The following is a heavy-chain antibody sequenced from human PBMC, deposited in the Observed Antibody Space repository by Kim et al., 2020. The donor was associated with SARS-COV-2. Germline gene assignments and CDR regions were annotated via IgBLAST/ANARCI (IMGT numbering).Heavy chain of an antibody. CDR2: IYYSGDT. CDR3: ARDNYYGSGSNWFDP. CDR1: GGSISGYY. Sequence: SETLSHTCTVSGGSISGYYWSWIRQPPKKGLEWIGYIYYSGDTKYNPSLKSRVTMSVDTSKNQFSLKLNSVTAADTAVYYCARDNYYGSGSNWFDPWGQG. V-gene: IGHV4-59*13. J-gene: IGHJ5*02. D-gene: IGHD3-10*01.